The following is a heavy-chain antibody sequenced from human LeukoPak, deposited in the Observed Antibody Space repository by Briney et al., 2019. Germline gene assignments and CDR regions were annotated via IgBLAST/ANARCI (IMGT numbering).Heavy chain of an antibody. Sequence: PSQTLSLTCTVSGGSISSGSYYWSWIRHPAGKGLEWIGRIYTSGSTNYNPSLKSRVTISVDTSKNQFSLKLSSVTAADTAVYYCARHTGYSSGWYPYYFDYWGQGTLVTVSS. CDR1: GGSISSGSYY. V-gene: IGHV4-61*02. CDR3: ARHTGYSSGWYPYYFDY. D-gene: IGHD6-19*01. J-gene: IGHJ4*02. CDR2: IYTSGST.